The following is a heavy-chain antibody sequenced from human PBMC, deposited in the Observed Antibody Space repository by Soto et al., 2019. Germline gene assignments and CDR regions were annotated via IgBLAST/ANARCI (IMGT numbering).Heavy chain of an antibody. CDR2: ISSSSSYI. D-gene: IGHD3-3*01. V-gene: IGHV3-21*01. Sequence: EVQLVESGGGLVKPGGSLRLSCAASGFTFSSYSMNWVRQAPGKGLEWVSSISSSSSYIYYADSVKGRFTISRDNAKNSLYLQMNSLRAEDTAVYYCARAQEGIFGVVMSIDYWGQGTLVTVSS. CDR3: ARAQEGIFGVVMSIDY. CDR1: GFTFSSYS. J-gene: IGHJ4*02.